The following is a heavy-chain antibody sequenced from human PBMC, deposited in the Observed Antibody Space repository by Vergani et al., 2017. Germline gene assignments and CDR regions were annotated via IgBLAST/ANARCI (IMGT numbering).Heavy chain of an antibody. CDR1: GDSIISRSYY. Sequence: QMQLQESGPGLVKASETLSLTCTVSGDSIISRSYYWGWIRQPPGKGLEWIGSIYNSGNGDSSSSLKSRVTISADTSKNQFSLRLTSVTAADTAVYYCACGKYYSGSTSHFRGRYFDVWGRGTLVTVPS. D-gene: IGHD3-10*01. CDR3: ACGKYYSGSTSHFRGRYFDV. J-gene: IGHJ2*01. CDR2: IYNSGNG. V-gene: IGHV4-39*01.